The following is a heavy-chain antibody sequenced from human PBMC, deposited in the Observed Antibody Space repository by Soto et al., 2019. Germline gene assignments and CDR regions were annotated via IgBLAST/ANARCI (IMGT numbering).Heavy chain of an antibody. J-gene: IGHJ6*02. CDR3: ALWGFRDGNNSKYNHSGMDV. D-gene: IGHD1-1*01. Sequence: VQLVQSGAEVKKPGSSVKLSCKASGGTFNRYTISWVRQAPGQGLEWMGGIIPIFGTANYAQKFQGRVAIIADESTSAAYMELRSLRSEDTAVYYCALWGFRDGNNSKYNHSGMDVWGQGTTVTVSS. CDR1: GGTFNRYT. CDR2: IIPIFGTA. V-gene: IGHV1-69*01.